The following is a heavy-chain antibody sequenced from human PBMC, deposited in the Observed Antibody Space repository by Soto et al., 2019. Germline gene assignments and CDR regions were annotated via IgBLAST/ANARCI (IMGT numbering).Heavy chain of an antibody. V-gene: IGHV1-24*01. Sequence: ASVKVSCKVSGYTLTELSMHWVRQAPGKGLEWMGGFDPEDGETIYAQKFQGRVTMTEDTSTDTAYMELSSLGSEDTAVYYCATSVGMVRGVKGYYYYYYGMDVWGQGTTVTVSS. J-gene: IGHJ6*02. CDR3: ATSVGMVRGVKGYYYYYYGMDV. D-gene: IGHD3-10*01. CDR2: FDPEDGET. CDR1: GYTLTELS.